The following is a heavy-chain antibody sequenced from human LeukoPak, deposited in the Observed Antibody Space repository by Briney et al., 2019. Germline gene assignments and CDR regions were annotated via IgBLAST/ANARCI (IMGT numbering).Heavy chain of an antibody. CDR1: GFTFSSHW. V-gene: IGHV3-7*01. J-gene: IGHJ4*02. CDR2: IMQDGSEK. CDR3: VKLPGFDY. D-gene: IGHD5-24*01. Sequence: GSLRLSCAASGFTFSSHWMSWVRQAPGKGLEWVANIMQDGSEKYYVDSVKGRFTISRDNARNSLFLQMMSLRADDTAVYYCVKLPGFDYWGQGALVTVSS.